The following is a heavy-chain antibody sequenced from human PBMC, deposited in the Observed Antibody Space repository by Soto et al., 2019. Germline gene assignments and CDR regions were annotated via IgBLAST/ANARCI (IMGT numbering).Heavy chain of an antibody. Sequence: SEPLSLTCTVYGGSISSYYWGWIRQPPGKGLEWIGSIYYSGSTYYNPSLKSRVTISVDTSKNQFSLKLSSVTAADTAVYYCARRRYSSSWTYYYGMDVWGQGTTVTVSS. CDR2: IYYSGST. J-gene: IGHJ6*02. CDR1: GGSISSYY. V-gene: IGHV4-39*01. D-gene: IGHD6-13*01. CDR3: ARRRYSSSWTYYYGMDV.